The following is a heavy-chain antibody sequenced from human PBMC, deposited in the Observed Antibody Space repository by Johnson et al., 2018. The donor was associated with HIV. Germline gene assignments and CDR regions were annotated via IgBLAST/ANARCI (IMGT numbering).Heavy chain of an antibody. CDR1: GFTFDDYA. CDR3: AKAIMVCSGESCSRAFDI. Sequence: QLVESGGGLVQPGRSLRLSCAASGFTFDDYAMHWVRQAPGKGLEWVSGISWNSGSIGYADSVKGRFTVSRDNAKNSLFLQMNSLRAEDTALYYCAKAIMVCSGESCSRAFDIWVRGTMVTVYS. J-gene: IGHJ3*02. D-gene: IGHD2-15*01. CDR2: ISWNSGSI. V-gene: IGHV3-9*01.